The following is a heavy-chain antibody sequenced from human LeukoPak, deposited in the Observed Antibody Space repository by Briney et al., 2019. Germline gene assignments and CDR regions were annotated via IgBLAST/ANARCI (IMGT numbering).Heavy chain of an antibody. CDR3: ARXTYYDPSRFDM. CDR2: ISVYNGNA. D-gene: IGHD3-22*01. J-gene: IGHJ3*02. Sequence: ASVKVSCKASGYTFNSYGISWVRQAPGQGLEWMGWISVYNGNANYAQKLQGRVTMTTDTSTSTAYMELRSLRSDDTAVYYCARXTYYDPSRFDMWGQGTMVTVSS. CDR1: GYTFNSYG. V-gene: IGHV1-18*01.